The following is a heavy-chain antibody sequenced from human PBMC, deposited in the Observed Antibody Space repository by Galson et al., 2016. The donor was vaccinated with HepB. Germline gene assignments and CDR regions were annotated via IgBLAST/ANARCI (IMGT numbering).Heavy chain of an antibody. Sequence: SVKVSCKASGYIFSNYYMHWVRQAPGQGLEWMGGIIPSFVTPTYAQKFQGRVTITADESTSTVSMELSSLKSEDTAVYYCARDLGYSDDLGDSWGQGTLVTVSS. CDR3: ARDLGYSDDLGDS. D-gene: IGHD5-12*01. J-gene: IGHJ4*02. CDR1: GYIFSNYY. CDR2: IIPSFVTP. V-gene: IGHV1-69*13.